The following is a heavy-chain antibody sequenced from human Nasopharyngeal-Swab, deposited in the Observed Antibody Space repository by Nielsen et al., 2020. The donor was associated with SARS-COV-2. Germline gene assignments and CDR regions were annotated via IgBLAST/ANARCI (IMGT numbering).Heavy chain of an antibody. CDR3: AKDHGDYCSSTSCYSWGYYYGMDV. V-gene: IGHV3-30*18. CDR2: ISYDGSNK. Sequence: GESLKISCAASGFTFSNFAMSWVRQAPGKGLEWVAVISYDGSNKYYADSVKGRFTISRDNSKNTLYLQMNSLRAEDTAVYYCAKDHGDYCSSTSCYSWGYYYGMDVWGQGTTVTVSS. CDR1: GFTFSNFA. J-gene: IGHJ6*02. D-gene: IGHD2-2*01.